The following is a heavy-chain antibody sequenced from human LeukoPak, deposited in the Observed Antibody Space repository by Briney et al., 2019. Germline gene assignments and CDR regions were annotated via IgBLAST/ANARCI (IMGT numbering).Heavy chain of an antibody. D-gene: IGHD5-12*01. V-gene: IGHV4-39*01. Sequence: SETLSLTCTVSGGSISSSSYYWGWIRQPPGKGLEWIGSIYYSGNTYYNPSLKSRVTISVDTSKNQFSLKLSSVTAADTAVYYCARQQNRGYRLPFDYWGQGTLVTVSS. J-gene: IGHJ4*02. CDR2: IYYSGNT. CDR1: GGSISSSSYY. CDR3: ARQQNRGYRLPFDY.